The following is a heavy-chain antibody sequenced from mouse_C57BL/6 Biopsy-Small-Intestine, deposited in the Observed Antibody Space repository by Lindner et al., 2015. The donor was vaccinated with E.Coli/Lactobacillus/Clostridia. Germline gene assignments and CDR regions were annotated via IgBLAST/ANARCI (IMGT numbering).Heavy chain of an antibody. CDR3: AIANREYSSGWHDAFDI. J-gene: IGHJ1*01. V-gene: IGHV1-39*01. D-gene: IGHD2-3*01. CDR1: GGSFSNYP. CDR2: IIHIFGTA. Sequence: SVKVSCKASGGSFSNYPISWVRQAPGQGLEWVGGIIHIFGTANYAQKSQGRVTITADQYTNTAYMEVSSLRSDDTAVYYCAIANREYSSGWHDAFDIWGQGTTVTVSS.